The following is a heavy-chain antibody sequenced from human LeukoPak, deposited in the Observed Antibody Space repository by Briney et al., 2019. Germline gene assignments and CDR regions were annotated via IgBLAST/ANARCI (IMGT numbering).Heavy chain of an antibody. V-gene: IGHV3-21*01. Sequence: GGSLTLSCAASGFTFSSYSMNWVRQAPGKGLEWVSSITSSSTYIYYADSVKGRFTISRDNAKNSLYLQMNSLRAEDTAVYYCARDSSIQSLDPWGQGTLVTVSS. CDR2: ITSSSTYI. D-gene: IGHD5-18*01. CDR1: GFTFSSYS. J-gene: IGHJ5*02. CDR3: ARDSSIQSLDP.